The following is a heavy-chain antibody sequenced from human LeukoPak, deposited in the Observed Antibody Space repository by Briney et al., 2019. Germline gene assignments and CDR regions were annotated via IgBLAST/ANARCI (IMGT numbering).Heavy chain of an antibody. D-gene: IGHD5-12*01. V-gene: IGHV3-15*01. J-gene: IGHJ4*02. CDR3: TRTSGYSGYDFDY. CDR1: GFTFSNAW. Sequence: GGSLRLSCADSGFTFSNAWMSWVRQAPGKGLEWVSRIKSKTDGGTTDYAAPVKGRFTISRDDSKNTLYLQMNSLKTEDTAVYYCTRTSGYSGYDFDYWGQGTLVTVSS. CDR2: IKSKTDGGTT.